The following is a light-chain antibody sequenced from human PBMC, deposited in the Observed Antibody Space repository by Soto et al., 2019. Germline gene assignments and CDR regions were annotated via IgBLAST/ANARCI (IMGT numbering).Light chain of an antibody. CDR3: AAWDDSPNGRVV. Sequence: QSVLTQPPSASGTPGQRVIISCSGSSSNIGTNTVNWYQQLPGTAPKFLIYANNQRPSGVPDLFSGSKSGTSASLTISGLQSEDEADYYCAAWDDSPNGRVVFGGGTKLTVL. J-gene: IGLJ3*02. CDR2: ANN. CDR1: SSNIGTNT. V-gene: IGLV1-44*01.